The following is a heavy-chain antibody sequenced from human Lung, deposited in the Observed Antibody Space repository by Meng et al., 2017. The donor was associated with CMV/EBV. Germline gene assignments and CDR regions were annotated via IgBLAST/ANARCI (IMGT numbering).Heavy chain of an antibody. CDR2: LSGGGGIT. J-gene: IGHJ6*02. D-gene: IGHD2-2*02. CDR1: GYTFSNYA. V-gene: IGHV3-23*01. Sequence: GGSXRLXCAASGYTFSNYAMSXVRQAPEKGLEWVSGLSGGGGITFYADSVQGRFTVSRDNSKNSLYLQMASLSAEDTAVYYCAKSLAEVPSAILIPPANYLQYCTLAVWXQGTTVTVSS. CDR3: AKSLAEVPSAILIPPANYLQYCTLAV.